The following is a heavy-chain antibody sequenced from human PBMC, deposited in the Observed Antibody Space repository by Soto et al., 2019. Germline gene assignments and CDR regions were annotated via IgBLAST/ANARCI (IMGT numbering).Heavy chain of an antibody. D-gene: IGHD1-1*01. J-gene: IGHJ3*02. V-gene: IGHV4-31*03. CDR2: IYYTGQT. CDR3: ARGSQLEREALDI. CDR1: GVSINSGGYY. Sequence: QVQLQESGPGLVKPSQTLSLTCSVSGVSINSGGYYWRWIRHHPGKGLEWIGYIYYTGQTFYNPSLKSRVAMSLDTSKNQFSLKLSSVTAADTAVYYCARGSQLEREALDIWGQGTMVTVSS.